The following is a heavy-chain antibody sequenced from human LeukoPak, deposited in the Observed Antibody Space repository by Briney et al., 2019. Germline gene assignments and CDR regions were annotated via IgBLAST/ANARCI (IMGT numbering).Heavy chain of an antibody. V-gene: IGHV1-18*01. CDR2: ISGYDGNT. CDR1: GYTFTTYN. J-gene: IGHJ3*02. CDR3: ASLKNYYDSSGYLVTDAFDI. Sequence: ASVKVSCKASGYTFTTYNINWVRQAPGQGLEWMGWISGYDGNTNYAQKLQGRVTMTTDTSTSTAYMELRSLKSDDTAVYYCASLKNYYDSSGYLVTDAFDIWGQGTMVTVSS. D-gene: IGHD3-22*01.